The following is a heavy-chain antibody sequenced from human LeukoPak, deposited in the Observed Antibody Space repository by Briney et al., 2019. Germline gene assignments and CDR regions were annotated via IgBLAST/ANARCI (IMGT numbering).Heavy chain of an antibody. CDR3: ARHVEYDILTGYYTLANWFDP. J-gene: IGHJ5*02. V-gene: IGHV4-39*01. D-gene: IGHD3-9*01. CDR2: IYYSGST. CDR1: GASINNYH. Sequence: SETLSLTCTVSGASINNYHWSWIRQPPGKGLEWIGSIYYSGSTYYNPSLKSRVTISVDASKNQFSLKLSSVTAADTAVYYCARHVEYDILTGYYTLANWFDPWGQGTLVTVSS.